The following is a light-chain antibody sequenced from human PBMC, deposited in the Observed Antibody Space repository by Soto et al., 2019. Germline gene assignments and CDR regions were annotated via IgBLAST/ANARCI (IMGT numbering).Light chain of an antibody. CDR3: SSYTSSSTLL. CDR2: DVT. J-gene: IGLJ1*01. V-gene: IGLV2-14*01. Sequence: QSVLTQPASVSGSPGQSITISCTGTSSDVGGYNFVSWYQQHPGKAPKIMIYDVTNRPSGVSNRFSGSKSGNTASLTISGLQAEDEADYYCSSYTSSSTLLFGTGTKLTV. CDR1: SSDVGGYNF.